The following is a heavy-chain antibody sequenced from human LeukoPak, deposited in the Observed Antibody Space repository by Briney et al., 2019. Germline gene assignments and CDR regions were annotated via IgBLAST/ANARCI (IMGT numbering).Heavy chain of an antibody. V-gene: IGHV1-69*04. CDR3: AIGEDFDS. CDR1: GGTFSSYA. J-gene: IGHJ4*02. D-gene: IGHD3-10*01. Sequence: SVKVSCKTPGGTFSSYAVNWVRQAPGQGLDWVGRIIPSVGLTTYAQKFQARVAISAETSTGTIYMELSSLRSEDTALYYCAIGEDFDSWGQGTLAAVSS. CDR2: IIPSVGLT.